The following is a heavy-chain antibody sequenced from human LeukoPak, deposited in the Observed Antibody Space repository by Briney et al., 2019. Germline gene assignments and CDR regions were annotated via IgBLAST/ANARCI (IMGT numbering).Heavy chain of an antibody. J-gene: IGHJ6*02. CDR2: IYYSGGT. CDR1: PGSISGYY. CDR3: ARVSPFYDSGCYGMDV. D-gene: IGHD3-22*01. V-gene: IGHV4-59*08. Sequence: SETLSLTCTVSPGSISGYYWSWIRQPPGKGLEWIGYIYYSGGTNYNPSLKSRVTISLDTSQIQFSLRLNSVTAADTAVYYCARVSPFYDSGCYGMDVWGQGTTVTVSS.